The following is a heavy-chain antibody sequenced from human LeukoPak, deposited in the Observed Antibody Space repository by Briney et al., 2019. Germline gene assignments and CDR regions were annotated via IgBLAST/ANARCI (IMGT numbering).Heavy chain of an antibody. CDR1: GGSISSGDYY. J-gene: IGHJ4*02. D-gene: IGHD3-22*01. CDR3: ARVKYYDSSGHDY. V-gene: IGHV4-30-4*08. Sequence: SETLSLTCTVSGGSISSGDYYWSWIRQPPGKGLEWIGYIYYSGSTYYNPSLKSRVTISVDTSKNQFSLKLSSVTAADTAVYYCARVKYYDSSGHDYWGQGTLVTVSS. CDR2: IYYSGST.